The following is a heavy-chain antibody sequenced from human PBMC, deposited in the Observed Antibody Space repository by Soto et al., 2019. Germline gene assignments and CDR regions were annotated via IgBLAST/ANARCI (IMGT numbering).Heavy chain of an antibody. CDR1: GCTFSSYW. V-gene: IGHV3-7*05. D-gene: IGHD3-3*01. CDR2: IKQDGSEK. Sequence: EVQLVESGGGLVQPGGSLRLSCAASGCTFSSYWMSWVRQAPGKGLEWVANIKQDGSEKYYVDSVKGRFTISRDNAKNSLYLQMNSLRAEDTAVYYCARRRRDWSGYSHRYYYYYGMDVWGQWTTVTVSS. J-gene: IGHJ6*02. CDR3: ARRRRDWSGYSHRYYYYYGMDV.